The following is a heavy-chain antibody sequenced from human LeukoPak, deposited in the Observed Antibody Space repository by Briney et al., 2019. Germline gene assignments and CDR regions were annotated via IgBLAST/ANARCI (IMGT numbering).Heavy chain of an antibody. CDR1: GGSISSSSYY. CDR3: ARGGAARGSGSYPFDP. J-gene: IGHJ5*02. D-gene: IGHD3-10*01. V-gene: IGHV4-39*07. CDR2: IYYSGST. Sequence: SETLSLTCTVSGGSISSSSYYWGWIRQPPGKGLEWIGSIYYSGSTYYNPSLKSRVTISVDTSKNQFSLKLGSVTAADTAVYYCARGGAARGSGSYPFDPWGQGTLVTVSS.